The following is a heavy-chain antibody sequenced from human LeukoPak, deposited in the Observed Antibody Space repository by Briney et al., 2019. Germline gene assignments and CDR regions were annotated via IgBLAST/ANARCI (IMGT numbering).Heavy chain of an antibody. CDR1: GFTVSSNY. CDR3: AREYGGLFDD. V-gene: IGHV3-66*02. CDR2: IYSGGST. J-gene: IGHJ4*02. D-gene: IGHD4-23*01. Sequence: GGSLRLSCAASGFTVSSNYMSWVRQAPGKGLEWVSVIYSGGSTYYADSVKGRFTTSRDNSKNTLYLQMNSLRAEDTAGYYWAREYGGLFDDWGQGTLVTVSS.